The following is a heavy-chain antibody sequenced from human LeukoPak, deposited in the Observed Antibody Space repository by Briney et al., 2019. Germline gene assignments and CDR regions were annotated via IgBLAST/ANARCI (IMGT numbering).Heavy chain of an antibody. D-gene: IGHD3-3*01. CDR2: ISSSGGTI. CDR1: GFIFSDYS. Sequence: GGSLRLSCAASGFIFSDYSMSWIRQAPGKGLEWVSYISSSGGTIYYTDSVKGRFTISRDNAKNSLYLQMISLRAEDTAVYYCAKAAGRFLEWMPFDDWGQGTLVTVSS. CDR3: AKAAGRFLEWMPFDD. J-gene: IGHJ4*02. V-gene: IGHV3-11*01.